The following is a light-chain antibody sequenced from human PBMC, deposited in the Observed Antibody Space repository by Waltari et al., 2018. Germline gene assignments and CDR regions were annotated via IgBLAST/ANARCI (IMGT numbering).Light chain of an antibody. J-gene: IGLJ2*01. V-gene: IGLV2-11*01. Sequence: QSALTQPRSVSGSPGHPVTLSCTGTASDVGGYKYVSRYQPHPGKVPKLIIYNVDQRPSGVPDRFSGSKSGNTASLTISGLQAEDEADYYCCSYAGKYTSVFGGGTKLTVL. CDR2: NVD. CDR3: CSYAGKYTSV. CDR1: ASDVGGYKY.